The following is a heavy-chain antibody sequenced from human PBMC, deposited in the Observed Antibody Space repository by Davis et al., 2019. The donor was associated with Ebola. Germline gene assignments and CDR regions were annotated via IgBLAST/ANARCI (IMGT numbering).Heavy chain of an antibody. J-gene: IGHJ4*02. CDR3: ARGGLITAGFDY. V-gene: IGHV3-30*02. CDR2: IRYDGSNK. CDR1: GFTFSSYG. Sequence: GESLKISCAASGFTFSSYGMHWVRQAPGKGLEWVAFIRYDGSNKYYADSVKGRFTISRDNSKNTLYLQMNSLRAEDTAVYYCARGGLITAGFDYWGQGTLVTVSS. D-gene: IGHD2-8*01.